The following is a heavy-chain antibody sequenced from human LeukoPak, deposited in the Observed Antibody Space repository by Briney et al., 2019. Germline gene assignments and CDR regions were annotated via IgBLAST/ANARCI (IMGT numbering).Heavy chain of an antibody. J-gene: IGHJ6*03. CDR1: GFTFSSHG. CDR3: AKCASSSWPSYYYYYYYMDV. V-gene: IGHV3-23*01. D-gene: IGHD6-13*01. CDR2: ISGSGGST. Sequence: GGSLRLSCAASGFTFSSHGMNWVRQAPGKGLEWVSAISGSGGSTYYADSVKGRFTISRDNSKNTLYLQMNSLRAEDTAVYYCAKCASSSWPSYYYYYYYMDVWGKGTTVTVSS.